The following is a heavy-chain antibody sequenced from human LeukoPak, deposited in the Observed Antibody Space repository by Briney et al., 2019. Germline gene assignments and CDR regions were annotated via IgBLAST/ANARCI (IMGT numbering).Heavy chain of an antibody. J-gene: IGHJ6*03. Sequence: PSETLSLTCTVSGGSISSYYWSWIRQPPGKGLEWIGYIYYSGSTNYNPSLKSRVTISVDTSKNQFSLKLSSVTAADTAVYYCARGPIAADYYMDVWGKGTTVTVSS. V-gene: IGHV4-59*01. D-gene: IGHD6-13*01. CDR1: GGSISSYY. CDR3: ARGPIAADYYMDV. CDR2: IYYSGST.